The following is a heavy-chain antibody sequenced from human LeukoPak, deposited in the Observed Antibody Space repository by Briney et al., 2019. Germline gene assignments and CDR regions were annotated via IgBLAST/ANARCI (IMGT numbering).Heavy chain of an antibody. D-gene: IGHD3-22*01. V-gene: IGHV3-9*03. CDR2: ISWNSGSI. Sequence: PGRSLRLSCAASGFTFDDYAMHWVRHAPGKGLEWVSGISWNSGSIGYADSVKGRFTISRDNAKNTLYLQMGSLRAEDMAVYYCARGYYYDSSGYYDYWGQGTLVTVSS. CDR3: ARGYYYDSSGYYDY. J-gene: IGHJ4*02. CDR1: GFTFDDYA.